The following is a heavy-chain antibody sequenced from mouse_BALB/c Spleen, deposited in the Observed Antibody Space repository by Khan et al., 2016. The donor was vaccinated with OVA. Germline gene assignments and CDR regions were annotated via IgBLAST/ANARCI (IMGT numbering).Heavy chain of an antibody. D-gene: IGHD1-1*01. CDR1: GNSITSGYA. J-gene: IGHJ2*01. Sequence: VQLKESGPGLVKPSQSLSLTCTVTGNSITSGYAWNWIRQFPGNKLEWMGYISYSGDTSYIPSLKSRISITRDTSKNQFFLQLNSVTTEDTATYYCARGDYYWYYFDYWGQGTTLTVSS. CDR2: ISYSGDT. CDR3: ARGDYYWYYFDY. V-gene: IGHV3-2*02.